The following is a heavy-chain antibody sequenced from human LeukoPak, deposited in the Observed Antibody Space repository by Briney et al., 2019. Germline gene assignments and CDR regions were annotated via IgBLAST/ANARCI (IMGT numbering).Heavy chain of an antibody. CDR3: ARSRDGYNPLDN. V-gene: IGHV3-21*01. CDR2: ITGGGSYI. J-gene: IGHJ4*02. CDR1: GFTFSTYT. Sequence: GGSLRLYCAASGFTFSTYTMNWVRQAPGKGLEWVSSITGGGSYIHYADSVKGRFTISRDNAKNSMYLQMNSLRADDTAVYYCARSRDGYNPLDNWGQGTLVTVSS. D-gene: IGHD5-24*01.